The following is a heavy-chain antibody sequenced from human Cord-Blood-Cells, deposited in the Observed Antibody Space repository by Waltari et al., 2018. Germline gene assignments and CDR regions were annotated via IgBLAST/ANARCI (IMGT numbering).Heavy chain of an antibody. V-gene: IGHV4-61*09. Sequence: QVQLQESGPGLVQPSQTLSLTCTVPGCSISSGSYYWTWIRQPAGKGLEWIGYIYTSGSTNYNPSLKSRVTISVDTSKNQFSLKLSSVTAADTAVYYCARGGSSDAFDIWGQGTMVTVSS. CDR2: IYTSGST. CDR3: ARGGSSDAFDI. CDR1: GCSISSGSYY. D-gene: IGHD6-6*01. J-gene: IGHJ3*02.